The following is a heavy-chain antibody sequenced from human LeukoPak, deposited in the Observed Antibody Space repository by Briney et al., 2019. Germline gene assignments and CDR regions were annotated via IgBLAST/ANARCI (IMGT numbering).Heavy chain of an antibody. D-gene: IGHD5-12*01. CDR1: GYTFTSYG. CDR2: ISAYNGNT. V-gene: IGHV1-18*04. J-gene: IGHJ4*02. Sequence: ASVKVSCKASGYTFTSYGISWVRQAPGQGLEWMGWISAYNGNTNYAQKLQGRVTMTTDTSTSTAYMELRSLRSDDTAAYYCARVVVVEATITYFDYWGQGTLVTVSS. CDR3: ARVVVVEATITYFDY.